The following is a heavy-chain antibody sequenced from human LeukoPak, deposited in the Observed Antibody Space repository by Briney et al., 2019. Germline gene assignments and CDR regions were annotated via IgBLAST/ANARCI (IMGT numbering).Heavy chain of an antibody. J-gene: IGHJ2*01. CDR2: ISAYNGNT. CDR1: GYTFTSYG. Sequence: GASAKVSCKASGYTFTSYGISWVRQAPGQGLEWMGWISAYNGNTNYAQKLQGRVTMTTDTSTSTAYMELRSLRSDDTAVYYCARGSPTVTHWYFDLWGRGTLVTVSS. CDR3: ARGSPTVTHWYFDL. V-gene: IGHV1-18*04. D-gene: IGHD4-17*01.